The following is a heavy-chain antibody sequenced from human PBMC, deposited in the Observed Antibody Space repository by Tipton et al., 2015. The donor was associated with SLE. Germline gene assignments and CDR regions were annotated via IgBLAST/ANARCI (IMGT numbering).Heavy chain of an antibody. Sequence: TLSLTCAVYGGSFSGYYWSWIRQPPGKGLEWIGEINHSGSTNYNPSLKSRVTISVDTSKNQFSLKLSSVTAADTAVYYCAGTGKDAFDIWGQGTMVTVSS. CDR3: AGTGKDAFDI. CDR1: GGSFSGYY. V-gene: IGHV4-34*01. J-gene: IGHJ3*02. CDR2: INHSGST. D-gene: IGHD1-1*01.